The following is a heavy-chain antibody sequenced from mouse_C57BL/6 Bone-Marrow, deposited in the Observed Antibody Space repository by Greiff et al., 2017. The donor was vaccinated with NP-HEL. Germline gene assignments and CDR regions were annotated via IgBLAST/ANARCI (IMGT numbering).Heavy chain of an antibody. CDR3: ARQNYGSSPWFAY. Sequence: EVQLVESGGGLVQPGGSLKLSCAASGFTFSDYYMYWVRQTPEERLEWVAYISNGGGSTYYPDTVKGRFTISRDNAKNTLYLQMSRLKSEDTAMYYCARQNYGSSPWFAYWGQGTLVTVSA. CDR1: GFTFSDYY. J-gene: IGHJ3*01. CDR2: ISNGGGST. D-gene: IGHD1-1*01. V-gene: IGHV5-12*01.